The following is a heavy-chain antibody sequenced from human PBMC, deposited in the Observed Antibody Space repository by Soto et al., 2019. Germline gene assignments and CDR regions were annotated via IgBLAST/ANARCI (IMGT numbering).Heavy chain of an antibody. J-gene: IGHJ6*02. V-gene: IGHV1-69*13. CDR1: GGTFSNYA. Sequence: SVKVSCKASGGTFSNYALNWVRQAPGQGLEWMGGVTPIFATSNYAQKFQGRVTISADESTGTAYMELTSLRSEDTAVYYCATSPSDSSGYSAYYYAMDVWGQGTTVTVSS. CDR3: ATSPSDSSGYSAYYYAMDV. CDR2: VTPIFATS. D-gene: IGHD3-22*01.